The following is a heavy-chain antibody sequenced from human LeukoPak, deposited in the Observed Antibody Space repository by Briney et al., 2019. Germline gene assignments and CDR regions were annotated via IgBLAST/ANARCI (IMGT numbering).Heavy chain of an antibody. D-gene: IGHD6-19*01. J-gene: IGHJ4*02. Sequence: PSETLSLTCTVSGGSINSYYWSWIRQPPGNGLEWIGYIYYTGSTNYNPSLKSRGTISVDTSKNQFSLKLSSVTATDTAVYYCARLRSGWPFDYWGQGTLVTVSS. CDR1: GGSINSYY. V-gene: IGHV4-59*08. CDR2: IYYTGST. CDR3: ARLRSGWPFDY.